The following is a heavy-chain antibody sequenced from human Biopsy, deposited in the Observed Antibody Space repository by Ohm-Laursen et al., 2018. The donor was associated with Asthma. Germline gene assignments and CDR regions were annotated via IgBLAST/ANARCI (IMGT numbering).Heavy chain of an antibody. J-gene: IGHJ4*02. CDR2: IFYGGNS. CDR3: ATYSTGWSGVEF. D-gene: IGHD6-19*01. V-gene: IGHV4-59*01. CDR1: GASISQYY. Sequence: SQTLSLTCIVSGASISQYYWTWIRQSPGKRLEWIGYIFYGGNSYYSSSLKSRVSISVDPSKKQFSLTLDSVTAADTAVYYCATYSTGWSGVEFWGQGTRVTVSS.